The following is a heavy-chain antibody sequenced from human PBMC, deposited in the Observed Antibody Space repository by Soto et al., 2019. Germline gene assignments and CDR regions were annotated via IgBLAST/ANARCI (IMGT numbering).Heavy chain of an antibody. CDR1: GYTLTELS. Sequence: GASVKVSCKVSGYTLTELSMHWVRQAPGKGLEWMRGFDPEDGETIYAQKFQGRVTMTEDTSTDTAYMELSSLRSEDTAVYYCAIGAQLRLGELSSDSFDYWGQGTLVTVSS. J-gene: IGHJ4*02. V-gene: IGHV1-24*01. CDR3: AIGAQLRLGELSSDSFDY. CDR2: FDPEDGET. D-gene: IGHD3-16*02.